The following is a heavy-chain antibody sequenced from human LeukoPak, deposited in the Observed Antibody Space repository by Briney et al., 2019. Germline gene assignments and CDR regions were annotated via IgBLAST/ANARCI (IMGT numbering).Heavy chain of an antibody. D-gene: IGHD3-22*01. CDR3: ARARRAYYYDSSGHYFDY. CDR2: IYSGGST. Sequence: GGSLRLSCAASGFTVSSNYMSWVRQAPGKGLEWVSVIYSGGSTYYADSVKGRFTISRDNSKNTLYLQMNSLRAEDTAVYYCARARRAYYYDSSGHYFDYRGQGTLVTVSS. V-gene: IGHV3-53*01. J-gene: IGHJ4*02. CDR1: GFTVSSNY.